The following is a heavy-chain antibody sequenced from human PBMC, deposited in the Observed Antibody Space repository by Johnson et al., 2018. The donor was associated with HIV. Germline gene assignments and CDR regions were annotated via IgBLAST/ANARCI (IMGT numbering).Heavy chain of an antibody. CDR1: RFTLSNYA. D-gene: IGHD6-25*01. J-gene: IGHJ3*01. CDR2: TSYDGNNK. Sequence: QVQLVESGGGVVQPGKSLRLSCAASRFTLSNYAMHWVRQAPGKGLEWVAVTSYDGNNKYYVDSVKGRFTISSDNSKNTLYLKMNSLRPEDTAVYDCAREVRAYSSGPDACDLWGQGTMVSVSS. CDR3: AREVRAYSSGPDACDL. V-gene: IGHV3-30*04.